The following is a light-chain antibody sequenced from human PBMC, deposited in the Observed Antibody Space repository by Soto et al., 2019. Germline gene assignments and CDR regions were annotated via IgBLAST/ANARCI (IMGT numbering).Light chain of an antibody. J-gene: IGKJ1*01. Sequence: EIVLTQSPCTLSVSPGYRSTLSCRASQSVSSYYLAWYQQKPGQAPRLLIYAASSRATGIPDRFSGGGSGTDFTLTISRLEPEDFAVYYCQQCASSPWTFGQGTKVDIK. V-gene: IGKV3-20*01. CDR2: AAS. CDR3: QQCASSPWT. CDR1: QSVSSYY.